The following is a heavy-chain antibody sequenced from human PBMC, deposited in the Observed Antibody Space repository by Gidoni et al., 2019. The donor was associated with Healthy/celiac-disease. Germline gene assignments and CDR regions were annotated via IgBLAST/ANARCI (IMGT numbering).Heavy chain of an antibody. J-gene: IGHJ4*02. CDR1: GGPFSSSA. CDR2: IIPILVIA. Sequence: QVQLVQSVAAVXXXGSSVKVSCKASGGPFSSSAISWVRQAPGQGLEWMGRIIPILVIANDAQKFQGRVTITAVKSTSTAYRELSSLRSEDTAVYYCAGGSIAVAGVLGWGQGTLVTVSS. D-gene: IGHD6-19*01. V-gene: IGHV1-69*04. CDR3: AGGSIAVAGVLG.